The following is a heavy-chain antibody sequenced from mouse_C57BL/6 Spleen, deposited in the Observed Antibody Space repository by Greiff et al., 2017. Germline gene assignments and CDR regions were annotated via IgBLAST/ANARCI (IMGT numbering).Heavy chain of an antibody. CDR3: ARESSNPAWFAY. V-gene: IGHV5-4*01. CDR1: GFTFSSYA. D-gene: IGHD2-5*01. J-gene: IGHJ3*01. CDR2: ISDGGSYT. Sequence: DVKLVESGGGLVKPGGSLKLSCAASGFTFSSYAMSWVRQTPEKRLEWVATISDGGSYTYYPDNVKGRVTISRDNAKNNLYLQMSHLKSEDTAMYYCARESSNPAWFAYWGQGTLVTVSA.